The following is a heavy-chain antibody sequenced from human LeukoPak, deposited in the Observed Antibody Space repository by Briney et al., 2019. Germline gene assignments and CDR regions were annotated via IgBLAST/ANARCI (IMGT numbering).Heavy chain of an antibody. Sequence: GGSLGLSCAASGFSFGLHWMNWVRQAPGKGLEWVANIKEDGTLAYYADSVTGRFSISRDNTKNSLYLQMNGLRAEDTAVYFCVRDGYNQNRFDFWGQGILVTV. CDR1: GFSFGLHW. CDR2: IKEDGTLA. V-gene: IGHV3-7*03. CDR3: VRDGYNQNRFDF. D-gene: IGHD3-22*01. J-gene: IGHJ4*02.